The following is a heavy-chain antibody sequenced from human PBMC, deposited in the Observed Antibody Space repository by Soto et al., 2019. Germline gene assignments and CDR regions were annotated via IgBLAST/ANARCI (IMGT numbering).Heavy chain of an antibody. CDR3: ARSDGRY. CDR2: IYYSGST. Sequence: SETLTLPCTVAGGSISSYYWSWIRQPPGKGLEWIGYIYYSGSTNYNPSLKSRVTISVDTSKNQFSLKLSSVTAADTAVYYCARSDGRYWGQGTLVTVS. J-gene: IGHJ4*02. V-gene: IGHV4-59*01. CDR1: GGSISSYY.